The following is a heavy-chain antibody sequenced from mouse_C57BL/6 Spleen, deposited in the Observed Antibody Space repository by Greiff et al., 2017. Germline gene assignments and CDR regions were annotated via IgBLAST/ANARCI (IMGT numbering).Heavy chain of an antibody. CDR2: IHPNSGST. J-gene: IGHJ2*01. CDR3: ARWDYGSSYGYYFDY. Sequence: VQLQQPGAELVKPGASVKLSCKASGYTFTGYWMHWVKQRPGQGLEWIGMIHPNSGSTNYNEKFKSKATLTVDKSSSTAYRQLSSLTSEDSAVYYCARWDYGSSYGYYFDYWGQGTTLTVSS. D-gene: IGHD1-1*01. V-gene: IGHV1-64*01. CDR1: GYTFTGYW.